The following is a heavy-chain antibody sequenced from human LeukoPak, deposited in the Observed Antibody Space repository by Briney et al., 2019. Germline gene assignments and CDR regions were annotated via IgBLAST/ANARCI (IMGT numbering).Heavy chain of an antibody. CDR3: ARHFSGAAAPLPFDY. CDR1: GGSIINYY. J-gene: IGHJ4*02. Sequence: SEPLSLTFTVSGGSIINYYWSWIRPPPGKGVEWIGYIYSSGHTNYNPSLKNRDTISVDTSKNQFSLNLTSVTAADTAVYYCARHFSGAAAPLPFDYWGQGTLVTVSS. V-gene: IGHV4-59*08. CDR2: IYSSGHT. D-gene: IGHD6-13*01.